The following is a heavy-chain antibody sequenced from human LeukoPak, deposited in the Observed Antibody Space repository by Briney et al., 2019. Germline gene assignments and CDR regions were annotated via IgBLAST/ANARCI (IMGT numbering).Heavy chain of an antibody. J-gene: IGHJ3*02. D-gene: IGHD3-22*01. CDR1: GFTFSSHA. CDR3: ARVGDYYDSSGYYPTDAFDI. V-gene: IGHV3-23*01. CDR2: ISGSGGST. Sequence: GESLRLSCAASGFTFSSHAMSWVRQAPGKGLEWVSAISGSGGSTYYADSGNGRLTISRDNSKNTLYLQMNSLRAEDTAVYYCARVGDYYDSSGYYPTDAFDIWGQGTMVTVSS.